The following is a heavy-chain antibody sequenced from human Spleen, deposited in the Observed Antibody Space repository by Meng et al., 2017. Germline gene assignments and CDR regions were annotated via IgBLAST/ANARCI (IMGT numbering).Heavy chain of an antibody. Sequence: QITLKESGPTVVKPTQTLTLTCTFSGFSLSIRGVGVGWIRQPPGKALEWLAFIYWDDYKRYSPSLKSRLTITKGTSKNQVVLTMTNMDPVDTATYYCARGPEWFDPWGQGTLVTVSS. CDR2: IYWDDYK. CDR1: GFSLSIRGVG. CDR3: ARGPEWFDP. J-gene: IGHJ5*02. V-gene: IGHV2-5*02. D-gene: IGHD6-25*01.